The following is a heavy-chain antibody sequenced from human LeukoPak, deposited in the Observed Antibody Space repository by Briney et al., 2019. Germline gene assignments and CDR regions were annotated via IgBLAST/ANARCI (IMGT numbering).Heavy chain of an antibody. CDR3: APGYDNWFDP. D-gene: IGHD1-1*01. V-gene: IGHV3-23*01. CDR1: GFTFSSPA. CDR2: ISGSGTST. J-gene: IGHJ5*02. Sequence: PGGSLRLSCAASGFTFSSPATSWVRQAPGKGLEWVSAISGSGTSTYYADSVKGRFTISRDNSKNTLYLQMNSLRAEDTAVYYCAPGYDNWFDPWAREPWSPSPQ.